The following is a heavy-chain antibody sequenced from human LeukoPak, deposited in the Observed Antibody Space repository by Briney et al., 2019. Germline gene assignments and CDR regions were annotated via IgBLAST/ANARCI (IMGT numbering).Heavy chain of an antibody. CDR2: ISGTGGAT. CDR1: GFSFGNYA. D-gene: IGHD2-21*01. V-gene: IGHV3-23*01. J-gene: IGHJ5*01. Sequence: GGSLRVSCVASGFSFGNYAMSWVRQAPGKGLQWVSQISGTGGATWYAGFARDRFTISRDNSKKTLYLQMSGLRVEDTAMYYCVKDPRDTYGTNWFVSWGQGTLLIVSS. CDR3: VKDPRDTYGTNWFVS.